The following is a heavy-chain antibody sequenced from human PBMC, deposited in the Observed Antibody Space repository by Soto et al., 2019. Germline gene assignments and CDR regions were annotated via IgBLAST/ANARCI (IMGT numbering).Heavy chain of an antibody. Sequence: QVQLVESGGGVVQPGRSLRLSCAASGFTFSSYGRHWVRQAPGKGLEWVAVIWYDGSNKYYADSVKGRFTISRDNSKNTLYLQMNSLRAEDTAVYYCASGGGRGYSGYGVDYWGQGTLVTVSS. J-gene: IGHJ4*02. CDR2: IWYDGSNK. V-gene: IGHV3-33*01. D-gene: IGHD5-12*01. CDR3: ASGGGRGYSGYGVDY. CDR1: GFTFSSYG.